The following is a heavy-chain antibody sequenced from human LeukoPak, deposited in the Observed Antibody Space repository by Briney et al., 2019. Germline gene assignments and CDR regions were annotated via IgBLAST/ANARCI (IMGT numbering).Heavy chain of an antibody. CDR2: INPSGGST. Sequence: ASVKVSCKASGYTFTSYYMHWVRQAPGQGLEWMGIINPSGGSTSYAQKFQGRVTMTRDMSTSTVYMELSSLRSEDTAVYYCARALGIAVAGGDFDYWGQGTLVTVSS. J-gene: IGHJ4*02. V-gene: IGHV1-46*01. CDR1: GYTFTSYY. D-gene: IGHD6-19*01. CDR3: ARALGIAVAGGDFDY.